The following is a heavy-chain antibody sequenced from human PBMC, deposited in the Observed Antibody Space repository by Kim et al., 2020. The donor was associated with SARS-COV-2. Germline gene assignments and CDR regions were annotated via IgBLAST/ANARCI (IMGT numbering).Heavy chain of an antibody. D-gene: IGHD1-26*01. CDR3: TTGYWEMATIVHFQH. V-gene: IGHV3-15*01. Sequence: GGSLRLSCAASGFTFSNAWMSWVRQAPGKGLEWVGRIKSKTDGGTTDYAAPVKGRFTISRDDSKNTLYLQMNSLKTEDTAVYYCTTGYWEMATIVHFQHWGQGTLVTVSS. CDR1: GFTFSNAW. CDR2: IKSKTDGGTT. J-gene: IGHJ1*01.